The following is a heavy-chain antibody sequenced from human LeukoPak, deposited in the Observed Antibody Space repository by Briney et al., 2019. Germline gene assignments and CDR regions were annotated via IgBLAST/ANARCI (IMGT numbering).Heavy chain of an antibody. J-gene: IGHJ4*02. CDR2: ISYSGSA. D-gene: IGHD5-18*01. V-gene: IGHV4-59*12. CDR3: ARVGYSYGSDY. Sequence: SETLSLTCTVSGGSISGYYWSWIRQPPGKGLEWIAHISYSGSANYSPSLKSRVTVSLDTSKNQFSLKLSSVTAADTAVYYCARVGYSYGSDYWGQGTLVTVSS. CDR1: GGSISGYY.